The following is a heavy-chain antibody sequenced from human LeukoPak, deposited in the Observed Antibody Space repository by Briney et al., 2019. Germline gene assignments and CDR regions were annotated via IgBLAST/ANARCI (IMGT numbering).Heavy chain of an antibody. Sequence: GSLRLSCAASGFTFSSYAMSWVRQPPGKGLEWIGEINHSGSTNYNPSLKSRVTISVDTSKNQFSLKLSSVTAADTAVYYCARARSGDDNGYWGQGTLVTVSS. D-gene: IGHD2-8*01. V-gene: IGHV4-34*01. J-gene: IGHJ4*02. CDR2: INHSGST. CDR1: GFTFSSYA. CDR3: ARARSGDDNGY.